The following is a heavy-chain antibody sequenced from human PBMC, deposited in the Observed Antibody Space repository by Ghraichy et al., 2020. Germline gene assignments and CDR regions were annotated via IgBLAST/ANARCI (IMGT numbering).Heavy chain of an antibody. CDR3: AKPSGSWFDY. D-gene: IGHD6-13*01. Sequence: GGSLRLSCAASGFAFSSYAMSWVRQAPGKGLEWVSHISVSGGTTNYADSVRGRFTISRDDSKNTLYLQMNSLRADDTAVYFCAKPSGSWFDYWGQGTLVTVSS. V-gene: IGHV3-23*01. CDR1: GFAFSSYA. CDR2: ISVSGGTT. J-gene: IGHJ4*02.